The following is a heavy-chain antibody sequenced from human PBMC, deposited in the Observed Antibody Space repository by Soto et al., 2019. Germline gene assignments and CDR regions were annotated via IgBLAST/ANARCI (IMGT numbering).Heavy chain of an antibody. CDR1: GGTFSSYA. CDR3: ARDSALSGWLRHFDY. D-gene: IGHD5-12*01. V-gene: IGHV1-69*01. Sequence: QVQLVQSGAEVKKPGSSVKVSCKAPGGTFSSYAISWVRQAPGQGLEWMGGIIPIFGTANYAQKFQGRVTITADESTSTAYMELSRLRSEDTAVYYCARDSALSGWLRHFDYWGQGTLVTVSS. J-gene: IGHJ4*02. CDR2: IIPIFGTA.